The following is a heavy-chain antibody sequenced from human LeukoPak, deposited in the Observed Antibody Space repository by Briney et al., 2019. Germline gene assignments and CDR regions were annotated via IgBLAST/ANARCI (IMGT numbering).Heavy chain of an antibody. D-gene: IGHD5-24*01. CDR1: GFTFNTYA. J-gene: IGHJ4*02. V-gene: IGHV3-30*04. CDR3: ARGSWLPDY. Sequence: TGGSLRLSCTASGFTFNTYAIHWLRQAPGKGLEGVALISNDGSNKYYADSVKGRFTISRDNSKDTLYLQMNSLRGDDTAFYYCARGSWLPDYWGQGTLVTVSS. CDR2: ISNDGSNK.